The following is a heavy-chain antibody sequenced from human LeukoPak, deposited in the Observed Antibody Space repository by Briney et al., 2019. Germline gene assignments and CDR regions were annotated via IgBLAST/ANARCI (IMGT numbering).Heavy chain of an antibody. CDR2: ITGGVST. CDR3: AKEGSVCTNGICRYFDY. Sequence: GGSLRLSCAASGFTFSSYAMSWVRQAPGKGLEWVSAITGGVSTYYADSVKGRFTISRDNAKNSLYLQMDSLRAEDTALYYCAKEGSVCTNGICRYFDYWGQGTLVTVSS. V-gene: IGHV3-23*01. CDR1: GFTFSSYA. J-gene: IGHJ4*02. D-gene: IGHD2-8*01.